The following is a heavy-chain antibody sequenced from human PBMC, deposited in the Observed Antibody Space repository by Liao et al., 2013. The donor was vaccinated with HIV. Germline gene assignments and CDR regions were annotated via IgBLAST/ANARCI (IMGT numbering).Heavy chain of an antibody. D-gene: IGHD3-10*01. Sequence: QVQLQESGPGLVKPSQTLSLTCTVSGGSISSGDYYWSWIRQPPGKGLEWIGYIYYSGSTYYNPSVKSRVTISVDTSKNQFSLKLRSVTAADTAVYYCARQNYHYGSGSYSFDYWGQGTLGHRLL. CDR3: ARQNYHYGSGSYSFDY. CDR2: IYYSGST. CDR1: GGSISSGDYY. J-gene: IGHJ4*02. V-gene: IGHV4-30-4*08.